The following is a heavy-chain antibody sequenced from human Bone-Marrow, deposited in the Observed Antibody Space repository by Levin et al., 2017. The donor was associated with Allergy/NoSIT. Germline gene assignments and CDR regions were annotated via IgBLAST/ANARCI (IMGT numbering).Heavy chain of an antibody. J-gene: IGHJ4*02. CDR3: ARASRSASGDY. V-gene: IGHV3-7*01. Sequence: LSLTCAVSGLTFGNFWMNWVRQAPGKGLEWVANINPDGSQKNYVDSAKGRFTISRDNAKHSLYLQMNSLRVEDTALYYCARASRSASGDYWGRGTLVTVSS. CDR2: INPDGSQK. CDR1: GLTFGNFW. D-gene: IGHD2-2*01.